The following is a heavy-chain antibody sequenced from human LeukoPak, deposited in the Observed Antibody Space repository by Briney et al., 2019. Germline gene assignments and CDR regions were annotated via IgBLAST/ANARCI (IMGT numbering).Heavy chain of an antibody. D-gene: IGHD4-11*01. Sequence: SETLSLTCTVSGGSISSYYWSWIRQPAGKGLEWIGRFYISGSTNYNPSLKSRVTISVDTSKNQFSLRLNSVTAADTAVYYWERDFLLQSEGLFDYWGQGTLVTVSS. CDR1: GGSISSYY. CDR3: ERDFLLQSEGLFDY. V-gene: IGHV4-4*07. J-gene: IGHJ4*02. CDR2: FYISGST.